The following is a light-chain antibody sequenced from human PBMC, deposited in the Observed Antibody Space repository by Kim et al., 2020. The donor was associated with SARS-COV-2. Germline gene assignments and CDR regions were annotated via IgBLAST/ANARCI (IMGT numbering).Light chain of an antibody. J-gene: IGLJ3*02. V-gene: IGLV3-19*01. CDR2: DKT. CDR1: SLRRYD. CDR3: NSRGGSGNHLV. Sequence: SSELTQDPAVSVALGQTVTITCQGDSLRRYDATWYQKKPGQAPVLVIYDKTNRPSGIPDRFSGTRSGNIASLTITGAQAEDEADYYCNSRGGSGNHLVFGGGTKLTVL.